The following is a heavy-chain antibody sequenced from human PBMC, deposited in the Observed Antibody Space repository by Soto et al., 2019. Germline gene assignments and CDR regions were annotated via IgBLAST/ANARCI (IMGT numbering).Heavy chain of an antibody. CDR1: GFTFSSYA. Sequence: GGSLRLSCTASGFTFSSYAMSWVRQAPGKGLEWVSGISAGGSNTYYPDSVKGRFTISRDNSKNTLYLQMNSLRVEDTAVYYCADGGEWALNFDYWGQGTPVTVSS. CDR3: ADGGEWALNFDY. CDR2: ISAGGSNT. D-gene: IGHD3-10*01. J-gene: IGHJ4*02. V-gene: IGHV3-23*01.